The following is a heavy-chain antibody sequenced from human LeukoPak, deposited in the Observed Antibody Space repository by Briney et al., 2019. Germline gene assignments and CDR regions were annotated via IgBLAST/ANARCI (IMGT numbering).Heavy chain of an antibody. CDR2: ISGSGGST. Sequence: PGGSLRLSCAASGFTFSSYGMSWVRQAPGKGLEWVSAISGSGGSTYYADSVKGRFTISRDNSKNTLYLQMNSLRAEDTAVYYCAKEYRTGYSFRDDAFDIWGQGTMVTVSS. D-gene: IGHD5-18*01. J-gene: IGHJ3*02. CDR3: AKEYRTGYSFRDDAFDI. V-gene: IGHV3-23*01. CDR1: GFTFSSYG.